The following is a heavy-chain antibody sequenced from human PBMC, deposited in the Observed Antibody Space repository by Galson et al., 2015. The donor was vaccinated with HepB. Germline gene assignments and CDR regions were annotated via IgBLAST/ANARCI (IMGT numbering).Heavy chain of an antibody. CDR3: AREEKMATIKD. J-gene: IGHJ4*02. CDR1: GFTFSDYY. D-gene: IGHD5-24*01. Sequence: SCAASGFTFSDYYMSWIRQAPGKGLEWVSYISSSGSTIYYADSVKGRFTISRDNAKNSLYLQMNSLRAEDTAVYYCAREEKMATIKDWGQGTLVTVSS. V-gene: IGHV3-11*01. CDR2: ISSSGSTI.